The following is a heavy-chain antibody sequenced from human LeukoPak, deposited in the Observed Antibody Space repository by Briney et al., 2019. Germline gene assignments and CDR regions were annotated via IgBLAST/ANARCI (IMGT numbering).Heavy chain of an antibody. D-gene: IGHD3-10*01. CDR2: IKSKIDGETT. CDR3: TRDYYPSEGYYSSCVY. CDR1: GLTFSNAW. V-gene: IGHV3-15*01. Sequence: GRSLRLSCAASGLTFSNAWMSWVRQAPGKGLEWVGRIKSKIDGETTDYAAPVKGRFSISRDDSTNTLYLQMNSLKTEDTAVYYCTRDYYPSEGYYSSCVYWGQGTLVTVSS. J-gene: IGHJ4*02.